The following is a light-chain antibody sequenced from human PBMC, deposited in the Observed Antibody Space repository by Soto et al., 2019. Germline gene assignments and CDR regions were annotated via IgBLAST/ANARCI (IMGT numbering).Light chain of an antibody. J-gene: IGLJ2*01. CDR1: SSDVGGYNY. CDR3: SSYAGSDIFV. V-gene: IGLV2-8*01. Sequence: QSALTQPPSASGSPGQSVTISCTGTSSDVGGYNYVSWYQQHPGKAPKLMIYEVTKRPSGVPDRFSGSKSGHTASLTVSGLQAEDEADYYCSSYAGSDIFVFGGGTKLTVL. CDR2: EVT.